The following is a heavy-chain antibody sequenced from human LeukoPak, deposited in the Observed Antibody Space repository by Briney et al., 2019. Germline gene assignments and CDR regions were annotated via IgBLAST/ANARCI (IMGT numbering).Heavy chain of an antibody. CDR3: ASTSDCSTTSCPNAFDY. V-gene: IGHV1-69*02. J-gene: IGHJ4*02. CDR2: IIPILGIA. D-gene: IGHD2-2*01. Sequence: PGASVKVSCKASGYTFTGYYMHWVRQAPGHGLEWMGRIIPILGIANYAQKFQGRVTITADKSTYTAYMELSSLRSEDTAVYYCASTSDCSTTSCPNAFDYWGQGTLVTVSS. CDR1: GYTFTGYY.